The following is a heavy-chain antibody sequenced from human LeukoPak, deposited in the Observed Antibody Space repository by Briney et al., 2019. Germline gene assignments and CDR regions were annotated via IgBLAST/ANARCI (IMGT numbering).Heavy chain of an antibody. CDR1: GGTFSSYA. Sequence: SVKVSCKASGGTFSSYAISWVRQAPGQGLEWMGGIIPIFGTANYAQKFQGRVTITADESTSTAYMELSSLRSEDTAVYYCAKDIGYYDSRKESYPPFQHWGQGTLVTVSS. D-gene: IGHD3-22*01. CDR2: IIPIFGTA. CDR3: AKDIGYYDSRKESYPPFQH. V-gene: IGHV1-69*01. J-gene: IGHJ1*01.